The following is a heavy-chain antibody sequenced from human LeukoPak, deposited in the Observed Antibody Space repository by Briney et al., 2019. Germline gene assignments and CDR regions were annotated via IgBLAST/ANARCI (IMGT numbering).Heavy chain of an antibody. V-gene: IGHV4-59*01. CDR2: IYYSGST. J-gene: IGHJ4*02. CDR3: ARDRSGYNLRYFDY. Sequence: SETLSLTCTVSGGSISSYYWTWIRQPPGKGLEWIGFIYYSGSTNYNPSLKSRVTISVDTSKNQFSLKLNSVTAADTAVYYCARDRSGYNLRYFDYWGQGTLVTVSS. CDR1: GGSISSYY. D-gene: IGHD5-24*01.